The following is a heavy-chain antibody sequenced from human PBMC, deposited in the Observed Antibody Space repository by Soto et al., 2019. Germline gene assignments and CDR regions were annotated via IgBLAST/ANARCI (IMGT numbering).Heavy chain of an antibody. CDR3: ASSQGVYYGSGGYPPTLYYYYYYYMDV. Sequence: ASVKVSCKASGYTFTSYDINWVRQATGQGLEWMGWMNPNSGNTGYAQKFQGRVTMTRNTSISTAYMELSSLRSEDTAVYYCASSQGVYYGSGGYPPTLYYYYYYYMDVWGKGTTVTVSS. V-gene: IGHV1-8*01. CDR2: MNPNSGNT. J-gene: IGHJ6*03. D-gene: IGHD3-10*01. CDR1: GYTFTSYD.